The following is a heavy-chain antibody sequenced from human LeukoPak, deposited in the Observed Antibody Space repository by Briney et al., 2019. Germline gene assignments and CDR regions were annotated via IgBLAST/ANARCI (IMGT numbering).Heavy chain of an antibody. D-gene: IGHD1-26*01. J-gene: IGHJ3*02. CDR3: AREWELLRGAFDI. CDR1: GGTFSSYA. V-gene: IGHV1-69*05. Sequence: SVKVSCKASGGTFSSYAISWVRQAPGQGLEWMGGIIPIFGTANYAQKFQGRVTITTDESTSTAYMELSSLRSEDTAVYYCAREWELLRGAFDIWGQGTMVTVSS. CDR2: IIPIFGTA.